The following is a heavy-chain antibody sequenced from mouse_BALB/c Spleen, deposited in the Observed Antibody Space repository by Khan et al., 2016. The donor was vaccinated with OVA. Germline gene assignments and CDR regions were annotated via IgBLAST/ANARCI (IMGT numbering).Heavy chain of an antibody. V-gene: IGHV1-4*01. J-gene: IGHJ4*01. Sequence: VQLVESGAELARPGASGRMSCKASGYTFTNNTMHWVKQRPGQGLEWIGYINPRSGYTNYNQNFKDKATLTADKSSSTAYMQLSSLTSEDSAVYYCARRTTGYTMDYWDQGTSVTVSS. D-gene: IGHD2-14*01. CDR3: ARRTTGYTMDY. CDR1: GYTFTNNT. CDR2: INPRSGYT.